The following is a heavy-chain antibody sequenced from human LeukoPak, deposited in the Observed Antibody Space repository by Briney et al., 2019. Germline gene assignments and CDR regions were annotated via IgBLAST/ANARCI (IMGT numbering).Heavy chain of an antibody. CDR1: GGSISTYY. V-gene: IGHV4-59*01. CDR3: ARGGFWSGYYGLFDY. J-gene: IGHJ4*02. CDR2: IYYSGST. Sequence: PSETLSLTCTVSGGSISTYYWNWIRRPPGKGLEWIGYIYYSGSTNYNPSLKSRVTTSVDTSKSQFSLKLSSVTAADTAVYYCARGGFWSGYYGLFDYWGQGTLVTVSS. D-gene: IGHD3-3*01.